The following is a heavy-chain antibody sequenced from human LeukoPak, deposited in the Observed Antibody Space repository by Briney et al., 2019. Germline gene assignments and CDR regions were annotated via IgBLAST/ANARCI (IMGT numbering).Heavy chain of an antibody. CDR2: INHSGST. Sequence: SETLSLTCAVYGGSFSGYYWSWIRQPPGKGLEWIGEINHSGSTYYNPSLKSRVTISGDTSKNQFSLKLSSVTAADTAVYYCAREKGGSPPHPNWFDPWGQGTLVTVSS. CDR3: AREKGGSPPHPNWFDP. V-gene: IGHV4-34*01. J-gene: IGHJ5*02. CDR1: GGSFSGYY. D-gene: IGHD1-26*01.